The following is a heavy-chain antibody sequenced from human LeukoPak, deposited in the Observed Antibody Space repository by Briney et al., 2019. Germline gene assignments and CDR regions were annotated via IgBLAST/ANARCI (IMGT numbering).Heavy chain of an antibody. CDR3: ASGVYYDSSGYSFEY. Sequence: SVKVSCKASGGTFSSYGISWVRQAPGQGLEWMGGIIPIFGTANYAQKFQGRVTITADESTSTAYMELSSLRSEDTAVYHCASGVYYDSSGYSFEYWGQGTLVTVSS. CDR1: GGTFSSYG. CDR2: IIPIFGTA. V-gene: IGHV1-69*01. D-gene: IGHD3-22*01. J-gene: IGHJ4*02.